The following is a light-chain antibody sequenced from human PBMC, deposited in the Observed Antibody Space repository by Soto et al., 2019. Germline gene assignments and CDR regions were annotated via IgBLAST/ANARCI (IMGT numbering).Light chain of an antibody. CDR2: DAS. Sequence: DIPMTQSASTLSASLGDTVTVTWRASQSVSGWLAWYQQKPGEAPKLLIYDASALPRGVPSRFSGSGYGTKFNLTIASLQTDDFATYYCQQYETFSGTFGPGTKVDIK. CDR1: QSVSGW. J-gene: IGKJ1*01. V-gene: IGKV1-5*01. CDR3: QQYETFSGT.